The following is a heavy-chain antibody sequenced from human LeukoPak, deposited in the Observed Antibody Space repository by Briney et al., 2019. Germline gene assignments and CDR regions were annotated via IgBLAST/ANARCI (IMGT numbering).Heavy chain of an antibody. CDR2: ISGSGGST. CDR3: ARDPDSTGYYDY. CDR1: GFTFSSYA. D-gene: IGHD3-22*01. J-gene: IGHJ4*02. Sequence: GGSLRLSCAASGFTFSSYAMSLVRQAPGKGLEWVSAISGSGGSTYYADSVKGRFTISRDNSKNTLYLQMNSLRAEDTAVYYCARDPDSTGYYDYWGQGTLVTVSS. V-gene: IGHV3-23*01.